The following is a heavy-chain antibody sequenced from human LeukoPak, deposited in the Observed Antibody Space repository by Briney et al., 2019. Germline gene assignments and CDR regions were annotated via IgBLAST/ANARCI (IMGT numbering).Heavy chain of an antibody. J-gene: IGHJ1*01. D-gene: IGHD3-10*01. CDR1: GGSISSYY. CDR3: ARAYGYFQH. V-gene: IGHV4-59*01. CDR2: IYYSGST. Sequence: PAETLSLTCTVSGGSISSYYWSWIRQPPGKGLEWIGYIYYSGSTNYNPSLKSRVTISVDTSKSQFSLKLSSVTAADTDVYYCARAYGYFQHWGQGTLVTVSS.